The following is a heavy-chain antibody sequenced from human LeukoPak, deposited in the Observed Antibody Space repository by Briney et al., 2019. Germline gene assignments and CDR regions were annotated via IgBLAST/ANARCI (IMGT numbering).Heavy chain of an antibody. CDR3: AKDIGGWYDY. J-gene: IGHJ4*02. V-gene: IGHV3-9*01. Sequence: GRSLRLSCAASGFTFDDYAMHWVRQAPGKGLEWVSGISWNSGSIGYADSVKGRFTISRDNAKNSLYLQMNSLRAEDTALYYCAKDIGGWYDYWGQGTLVTVSS. CDR1: GFTFDDYA. D-gene: IGHD6-19*01. CDR2: ISWNSGSI.